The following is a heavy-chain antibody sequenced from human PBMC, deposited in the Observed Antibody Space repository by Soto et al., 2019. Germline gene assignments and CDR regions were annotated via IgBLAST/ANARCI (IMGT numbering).Heavy chain of an antibody. CDR1: GGTFSSYA. V-gene: IGHV1-69*01. J-gene: IGHJ6*02. Sequence: QVQLVQSGAEVKKPGSSVKVSCNASGGTFSSYAISWVRQAPGQGLEWMGGIIPIFGTANYAQKFQGRVTITADESTSTAYMELSSLRSEDTAVYYCARNSGWGKYYYYGMDVWGQGTTVTVSS. CDR3: ARNSGWGKYYYYGMDV. CDR2: IIPIFGTA. D-gene: IGHD6-19*01.